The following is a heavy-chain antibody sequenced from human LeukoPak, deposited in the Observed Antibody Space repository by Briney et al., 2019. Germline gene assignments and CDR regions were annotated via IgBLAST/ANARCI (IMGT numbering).Heavy chain of an antibody. J-gene: IGHJ4*02. D-gene: IGHD3-3*01. CDR3: ARHYDFRSGSRGPFFDY. CDR2: IIPIFGTA. V-gene: IGHV1-69*13. Sequence: ASVKVSCKASGGTFSSYAISWVRQAPGQGLEWMGGIIPIFGTANYAQKFQGRVTITADESTSTAYMELSSLRSEDTAVYYCARHYDFRSGSRGPFFDYWGQGTLVTVSS. CDR1: GGTFSSYA.